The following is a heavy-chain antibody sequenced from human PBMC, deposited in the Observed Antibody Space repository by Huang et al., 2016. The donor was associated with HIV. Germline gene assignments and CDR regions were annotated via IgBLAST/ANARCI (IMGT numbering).Heavy chain of an antibody. CDR1: GGSISGDKYY. CDR3: ARDVRRYSMDNWFDA. V-gene: IGHV4-61*09. D-gene: IGHD6-13*01. Sequence: RLQESGPGLVKPSQTLFLTCTVTGGSISGDKYYWSWIRQSAGKGLEWIGHVSASGNVDHNTSLKSRVTISLHTSKNEFSLSVNSVTAADTAIYYCARDVRRYSMDNWFDAWGQGMLVTVSS. CDR2: VSASGNV. J-gene: IGHJ5*02.